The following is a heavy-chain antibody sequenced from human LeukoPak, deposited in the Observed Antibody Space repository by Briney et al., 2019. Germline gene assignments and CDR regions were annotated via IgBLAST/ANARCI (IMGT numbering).Heavy chain of an antibody. CDR2: ISGDGGSP. V-gene: IGHV3-43*02. D-gene: IGHD4-23*01. CDR3: AKDISWGGNSGDY. Sequence: GGSLRLXCAASGFTFDDYAMQWVRQAPGKGLEWVSLISGDGGSPYYADSVKGRFTISRDNSKNSLYLQMNSLRTEDTALYYCAKDISWGGNSGDYWGQGTLVTVSS. J-gene: IGHJ4*02. CDR1: GFTFDDYA.